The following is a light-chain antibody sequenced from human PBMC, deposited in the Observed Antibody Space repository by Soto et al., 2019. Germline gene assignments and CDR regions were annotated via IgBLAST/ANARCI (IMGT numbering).Light chain of an antibody. V-gene: IGKV3-11*01. Sequence: IVLTHSAATLSFSPGEIATLSFRASQSVGTFVAWYQQKPGQAPRLLIYDASNRATGIPARFSGSGSGTDFTLTISSLEPEDFAVYYCQQYGGSMTFGQGTKVDIK. CDR2: DAS. CDR3: QQYGGSMT. J-gene: IGKJ1*01. CDR1: QSVGTF.